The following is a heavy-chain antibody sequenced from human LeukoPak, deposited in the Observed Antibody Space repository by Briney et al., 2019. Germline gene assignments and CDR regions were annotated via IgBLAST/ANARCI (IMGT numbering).Heavy chain of an antibody. Sequence: GGSLRLSYAASGFTFSDYYMSWIRQAPGKGLEWVSYISSSGSTIYYADSVKGRFTISRDNAKNSLYLQMNSLRAEDTAVYYCARGSGYYYYYYMDVWGKGTTVTVSS. CDR2: ISSSGSTI. V-gene: IGHV3-11*04. J-gene: IGHJ6*03. CDR3: ARGSGYYYYYYMDV. CDR1: GFTFSDYY.